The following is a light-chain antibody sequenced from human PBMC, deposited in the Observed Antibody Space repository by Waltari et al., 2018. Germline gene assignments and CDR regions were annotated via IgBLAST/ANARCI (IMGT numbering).Light chain of an antibody. CDR2: DVN. Sequence: QSALTQPASVSGSPGQSIAISCTGTSSDVGAYDYVSWYQQHPGKAPKLIIFDVNYRPSGVSNRLSSSKSGNTASLTISGLQPEDEADYYCSSYLSTNTEVFGGGTKVTVL. V-gene: IGLV2-14*03. CDR3: SSYLSTNTEV. CDR1: SSDVGAYDY. J-gene: IGLJ2*01.